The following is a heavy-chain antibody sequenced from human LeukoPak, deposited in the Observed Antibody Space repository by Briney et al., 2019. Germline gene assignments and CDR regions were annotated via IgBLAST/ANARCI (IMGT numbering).Heavy chain of an antibody. Sequence: PGGSLRLSCAASGFNFRSFAMSWVRQAPGQGLEWVSTVSGATDRTYYADSVKGRFNISRDNSKNTVYLQMNSLRAEDTAVYYCARETFTIPFDYWGQGTLVTVSS. CDR1: GFNFRSFA. J-gene: IGHJ4*02. V-gene: IGHV3-23*01. D-gene: IGHD5-24*01. CDR3: ARETFTIPFDY. CDR2: VSGATDRT.